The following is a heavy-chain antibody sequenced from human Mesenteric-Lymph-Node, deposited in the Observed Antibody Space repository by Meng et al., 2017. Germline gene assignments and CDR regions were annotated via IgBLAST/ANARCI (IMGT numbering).Heavy chain of an antibody. V-gene: IGHV4-30-4*01. J-gene: IGHJ2*01. CDR3: ARVGWRQWSFDL. CDR1: GGSISSGDYY. CDR2: IYYSGGT. Sequence: QVQRQESGPRLVKPSQTLPLTCTVSGGSISSGDYYWSWIRQPPGKGLELIGHIYYSGGTSYNPSLKSRVTISVDTSNNQFSLKLSSVTAADTAVYYCARVGWRQWSFDLWGRGTLVTVSS. D-gene: IGHD5-18*01.